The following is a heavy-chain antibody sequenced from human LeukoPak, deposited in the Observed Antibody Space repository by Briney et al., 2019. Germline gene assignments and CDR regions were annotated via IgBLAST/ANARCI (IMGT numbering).Heavy chain of an antibody. V-gene: IGHV3-7*01. CDR2: IKQDGSEK. D-gene: IGHD2/OR15-2a*01. J-gene: IGHJ4*02. CDR3: AKGMDYVLTFPYDY. CDR1: GFTFSSYA. Sequence: PGGSLRLSCAASGFTFSSYAMSWVRQAPGKGLEWVANIKQDGSEKYYVDSVKGRFTISRDNAKNSLYLQMNSLRAEDTAVYYCAKGMDYVLTFPYDYWGQGTLVTVSS.